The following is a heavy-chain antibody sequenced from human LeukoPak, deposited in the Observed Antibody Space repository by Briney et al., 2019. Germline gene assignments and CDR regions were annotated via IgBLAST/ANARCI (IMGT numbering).Heavy chain of an antibody. CDR1: GGSIRSYY. CDR3: ALDSSSSSDVGYFQH. V-gene: IGHV4-59*08. D-gene: IGHD6-6*01. CDR2: IYHSGST. Sequence: SETLSLTCTVSGGSIRSYYWSWVRQPPGKGLEWIGYIYHSGSTNYNPSLKSRVTISVDTSKKQFSLNLSSVTAADTAVYYCALDSSSSSDVGYFQHWGQGTLVTVSS. J-gene: IGHJ1*01.